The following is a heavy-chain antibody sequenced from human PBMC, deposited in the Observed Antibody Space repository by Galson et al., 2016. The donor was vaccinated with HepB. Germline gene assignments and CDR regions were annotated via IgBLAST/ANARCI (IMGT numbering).Heavy chain of an antibody. Sequence: SLRLSCAASGFTFSSYAMSWVPQAPGKGLEWVSGISGSGGGTYYADYVKGRFTISRDNSKNTLYLQMNSLRAEDTAVYYCANPWVLGYCSSTSCDANRGVYGMDVWGKGTTVTGSS. J-gene: IGHJ6*04. CDR3: ANPWVLGYCSSTSCDANRGVYGMDV. D-gene: IGHD2-2*01. CDR1: GFTFSSYA. CDR2: ISGSGGGT. V-gene: IGHV3-23*01.